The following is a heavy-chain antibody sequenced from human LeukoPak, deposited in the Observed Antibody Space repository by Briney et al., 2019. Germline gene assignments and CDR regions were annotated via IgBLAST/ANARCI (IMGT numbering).Heavy chain of an antibody. CDR3: ARVTLMTSSGYNRAADDY. J-gene: IGHJ4*02. CDR2: IMALFGKA. CDR1: VGTFSSYD. D-gene: IGHD3-22*01. V-gene: IGHV1-69*06. Sequence: SVNDSFKPSVGTFSSYDISWVRQAPGQRREWMGGIMALFGKANYAQKFQGRVTTTADKATSTAYMELSSLRSEDTAVYYCARVTLMTSSGYNRAADDYWGQGTLVTVSS.